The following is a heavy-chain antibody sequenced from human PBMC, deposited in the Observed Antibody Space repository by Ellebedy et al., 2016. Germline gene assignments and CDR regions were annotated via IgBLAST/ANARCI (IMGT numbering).Heavy chain of an antibody. CDR1: GFTFSSYA. D-gene: IGHD6-19*01. CDR3: VKARNSGWYRDWFDP. Sequence: GESLKISCTASGFTFSSYAMSWVRQAPGKGLEWVSGISGSSGSTYYAESVKGRFTISRDNSKNTLYLQMNSLRAEDTAVYYCVKARNSGWYRDWFDPWGQGTLVTVSS. V-gene: IGHV3-23*01. J-gene: IGHJ5*02. CDR2: ISGSSGST.